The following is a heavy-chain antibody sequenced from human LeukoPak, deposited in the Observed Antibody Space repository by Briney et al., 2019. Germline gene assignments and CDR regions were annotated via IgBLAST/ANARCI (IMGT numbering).Heavy chain of an antibody. D-gene: IGHD6-6*01. CDR3: ARDGIAARRRWFDP. J-gene: IGHJ5*02. CDR2: IYYSGST. Sequence: SETLSLTCTVSGGSISNYYWSWIRQPPGKGLEWIGYIYYSGSTNYNPSLKSRVTISVDTSKNQFSLKLSSVTAADTAVYYCARDGIAARRRWFDPWGQGTLVTVSS. V-gene: IGHV4-59*01. CDR1: GGSISNYY.